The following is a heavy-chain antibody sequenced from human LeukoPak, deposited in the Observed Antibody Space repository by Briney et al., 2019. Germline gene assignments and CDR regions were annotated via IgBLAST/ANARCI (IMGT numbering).Heavy chain of an antibody. V-gene: IGHV3-30*03. CDR1: GFTFSSYG. CDR2: ISYDGSNK. Sequence: GGSLRLSCAASGFTFSSYGMHWVRQAPGKGLEWVAVISYDGSNKYYADSVKGRFTISRDNSKNTLYLQMNSLSAEDTAVYYCARGPGYSSGWYVLSVDYWGQGTLVTVSS. J-gene: IGHJ4*02. D-gene: IGHD6-19*01. CDR3: ARGPGYSSGWYVLSVDY.